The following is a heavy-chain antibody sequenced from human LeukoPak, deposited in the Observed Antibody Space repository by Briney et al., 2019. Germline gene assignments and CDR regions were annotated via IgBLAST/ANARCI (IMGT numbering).Heavy chain of an antibody. CDR3: AREGPLGFDY. V-gene: IGHV1-2*02. J-gene: IGHJ4*02. CDR1: GGYY. D-gene: IGHD7-27*01. CDR2: INPDSGGK. Sequence: ASVKVSCKASGGYYIYWIRQAPGQGLEWMGWINPDSGGKKYAQKFQGRVTMTWDTSITTAYMELSSLKSDDAAVYYCAREGPLGFDYWGQGTLVTVSS.